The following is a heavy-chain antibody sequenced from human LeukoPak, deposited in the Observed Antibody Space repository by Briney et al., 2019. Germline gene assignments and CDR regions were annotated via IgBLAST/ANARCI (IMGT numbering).Heavy chain of an antibody. CDR1: GYDFSTYW. CDR3: ARASRDGYNQNFDH. V-gene: IGHV5-51*01. J-gene: IGHJ4*02. D-gene: IGHD5-24*01. Sequence: GESLKISCKGLGYDFSTYWNAWVRQRPGKGLEWMGITHPGGSETRYDPSFQGQVTISVDRSTNTAYLQWSSLRASDTAMYYCARASRDGYNQNFDHWGQGTLVTVSS. CDR2: THPGGSET.